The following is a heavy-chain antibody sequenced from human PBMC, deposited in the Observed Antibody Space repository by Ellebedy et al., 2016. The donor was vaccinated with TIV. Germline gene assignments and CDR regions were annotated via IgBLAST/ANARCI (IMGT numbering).Heavy chain of an antibody. D-gene: IGHD7-27*01. CDR2: ISGSGGST. CDR3: AKVAWGRFDY. J-gene: IGHJ4*02. CDR1: GFTFSSYA. V-gene: IGHV3-23*01. Sequence: GESLKISCAASGFTFSSYAMSWVRQAPGKGLEWVSAISGSGGSTYYADSVKVRFTISRDNSKNTLYLQMKSLRAEDTAVYYCAKVAWGRFDYWGQGTLVTVSS.